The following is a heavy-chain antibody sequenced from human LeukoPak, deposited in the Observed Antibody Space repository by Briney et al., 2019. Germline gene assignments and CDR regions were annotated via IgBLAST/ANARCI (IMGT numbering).Heavy chain of an antibody. V-gene: IGHV4-39*06. Sequence: SETLSLTSTVSRGSISSSSYYWGWIRQPPGKGLEWIGSIHYSGSTNYNPSLKSRVTISVDTSKNQFALKLSSVTAADTAVYYCARGYCSGGSCYSYYYYKYMDVWSKGTTVTVSS. CDR3: ARGYCSGGSCYSYYYYKYMDV. CDR1: RGSISSSSYY. CDR2: IHYSGST. D-gene: IGHD2-15*01. J-gene: IGHJ6*03.